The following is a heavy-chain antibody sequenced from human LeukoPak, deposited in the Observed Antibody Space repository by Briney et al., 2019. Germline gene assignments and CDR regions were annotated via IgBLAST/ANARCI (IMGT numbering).Heavy chain of an antibody. CDR3: ARDGEDIVATTQPPMYNWFDP. CDR2: IIPIFGIA. CDR1: GGTFSSYA. J-gene: IGHJ5*02. Sequence: SVKVSCKASGGTFSSYAISWVRQAPGQGLEWMGRIIPIFGIANYAQKFQGRVTITADKSTSTAYMELSSLRSEDTAVYYCARDGEDIVATTQPPMYNWFDPWGQGTLVTVSS. V-gene: IGHV1-69*04. D-gene: IGHD5-12*01.